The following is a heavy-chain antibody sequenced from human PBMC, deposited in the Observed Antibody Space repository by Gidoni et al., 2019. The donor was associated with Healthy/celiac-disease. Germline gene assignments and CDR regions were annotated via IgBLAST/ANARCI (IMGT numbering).Heavy chain of an antibody. J-gene: IGHJ4*02. D-gene: IGHD3-22*01. CDR2: IRRKAYGGTT. CDR3: TRGTLPTYYYDSSGSSIDY. Sequence: VQLVESGVGLVQPGRSLRLSCPASGFTFAAYAMSWARQAPGKGLEWVGFIRRKAYGGTTEDAASVKGRFTISRDDSKSIAYLQMNSLKTEDTAVDYCTRGTLPTYYYDSSGSSIDYWGQGTLVTVSS. CDR1: GFTFAAYA. V-gene: IGHV3-49*04.